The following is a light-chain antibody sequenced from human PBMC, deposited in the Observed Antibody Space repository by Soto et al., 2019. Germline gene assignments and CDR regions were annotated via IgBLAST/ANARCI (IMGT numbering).Light chain of an antibody. Sequence: LTRSQSSLFHSFGNQVTILCGQIRGIANALAWYQQIPGKPPKLLIYDASTLESGVPSRFSGSGSGTDFTLTISSLQPGDFATYYCQQFNGFPTFGQGTRLEIQ. V-gene: IGKV1-13*02. CDR3: QQFNGFPT. CDR2: DAS. CDR1: RGIANA. J-gene: IGKJ5*01.